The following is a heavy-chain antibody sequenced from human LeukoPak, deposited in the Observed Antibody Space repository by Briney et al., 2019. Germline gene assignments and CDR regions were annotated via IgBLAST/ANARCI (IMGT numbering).Heavy chain of an antibody. D-gene: IGHD3-9*01. CDR1: A. CDR3: AKGYDILTGYYITSFDY. Sequence: AMHWVXXXPGKGVEGXSGISWNSGSIVYADSVKGRFTIYRENAKNSLYVQMNSLRGGDRALYYCAKGYDILTGYYITSFDYWGQGTLVTVSS. CDR2: ISWNSGSI. V-gene: IGHV3-9*01. J-gene: IGHJ4*02.